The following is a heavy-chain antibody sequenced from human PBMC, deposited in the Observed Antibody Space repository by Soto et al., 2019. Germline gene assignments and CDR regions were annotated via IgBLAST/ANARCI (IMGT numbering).Heavy chain of an antibody. J-gene: IGHJ4*02. CDR1: DYSFTSYW. CDR3: ARGRVASRTFDY. Sequence: PGESLKISCKASDYSFTSYWIAWVRQMPGQGLELMGIIYPSDSDTRYSPSFQGQVSISADKSITTAYLQWTSLRSSDTAIYYCARGRVASRTFDYWGQGTLVTVS. V-gene: IGHV5-51*01. D-gene: IGHD3-3*01. CDR2: IYPSDSDT.